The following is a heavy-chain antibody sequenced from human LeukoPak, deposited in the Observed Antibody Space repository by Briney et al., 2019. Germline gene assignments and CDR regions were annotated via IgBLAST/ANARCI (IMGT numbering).Heavy chain of an antibody. CDR2: ISSSSSYI. D-gene: IGHD2-15*01. Sequence: TGGSLRLSCAASGFTFSSYSMNWVRQAPGKGLEWVSSISSSSSYIYYADSVKGRFTISRDNAKNSLYLQMNSLRAEDTAVYYCARDLVVVAAFDLWGQGTMVTVSS. CDR1: GFTFSSYS. V-gene: IGHV3-21*01. J-gene: IGHJ3*01. CDR3: ARDLVVVAAFDL.